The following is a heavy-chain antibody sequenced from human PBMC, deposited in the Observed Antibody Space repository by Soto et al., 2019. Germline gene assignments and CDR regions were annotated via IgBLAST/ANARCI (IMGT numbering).Heavy chain of an antibody. CDR1: GYTFTTYA. J-gene: IGHJ6*02. CDR3: ARDGRYRYGSYSHYGMDV. D-gene: IGHD3-16*02. Sequence: QIQLVQPGADVRKPGASVKVSCTASGYTFTTYAMHWVRQAPGQRPEWMGWINVDNGNTKYSQNFQGRVTITRDTSASTAYMELSGLTYGDTGVYFCARDGRYRYGSYSHYGMDVWGQGTTVIVSS. V-gene: IGHV1-3*01. CDR2: INVDNGNT.